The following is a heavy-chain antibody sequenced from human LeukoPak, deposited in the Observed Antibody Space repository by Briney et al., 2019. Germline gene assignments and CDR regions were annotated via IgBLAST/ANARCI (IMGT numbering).Heavy chain of an antibody. V-gene: IGHV4-39*01. Sequence: SETLSLTCTVSGGSISSYYWSWLRQPPGKGVEWIGSIYYSGSTYYNPSLKSRVTISVDTSKNQCSLKLSSVTAADTAVYYCARQGGQDYIDYWGQGTLVTVSS. D-gene: IGHD3-16*01. CDR2: IYYSGST. CDR3: ARQGGQDYIDY. J-gene: IGHJ4*02. CDR1: GGSISSYY.